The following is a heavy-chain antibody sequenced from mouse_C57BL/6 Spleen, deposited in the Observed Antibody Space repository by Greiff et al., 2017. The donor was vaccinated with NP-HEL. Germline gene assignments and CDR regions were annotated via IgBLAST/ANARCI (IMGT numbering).Heavy chain of an antibody. J-gene: IGHJ4*01. Sequence: QVQLQQSGPGLVAPSQSLSITCTVSGFSLTSYGVHWVRQPPGKGLEWLVVIWSDGSTTYNSALKSRLSISKDNSNSQVFLKMNSLQTDDTAMYYCARHWGGITTGLMDYWGQGTSVTVSS. D-gene: IGHD1-1*01. V-gene: IGHV2-6-1*01. CDR1: GFSLTSYG. CDR2: IWSDGST. CDR3: ARHWGGITTGLMDY.